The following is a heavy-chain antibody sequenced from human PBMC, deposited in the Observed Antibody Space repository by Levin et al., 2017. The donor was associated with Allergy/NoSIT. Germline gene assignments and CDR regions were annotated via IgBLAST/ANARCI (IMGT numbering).Heavy chain of an antibody. V-gene: IGHV3-48*03. CDR3: ARAQLERPDDY. J-gene: IGHJ4*02. CDR2: ISSSGSTI. D-gene: IGHD1-1*01. Sequence: GGSLRLSCAASGFTFSSYEMNWVRQAPGKGLEWVSYISSSGSTIYYADSVKGRFTISRDNAKNSLYLQMNSLRAEDTAVYYCARAQLERPDDYWGQGTLVTVSS. CDR1: GFTFSSYE.